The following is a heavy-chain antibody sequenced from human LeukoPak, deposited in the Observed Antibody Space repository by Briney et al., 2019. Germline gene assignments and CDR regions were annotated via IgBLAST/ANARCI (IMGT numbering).Heavy chain of an antibody. CDR2: IYYTGST. V-gene: IGHV4-59*08. CDR3: ARHWSGYTYAGKYYFYGMDV. J-gene: IGHJ6*02. D-gene: IGHD5-18*01. CDR1: GGVINTYY. Sequence: SETLSLTCTVSGGVINTYYWSWIRQPPGKGLEWIGYIYYTGSTNYNPSLKSRVTISVDTSKNQISLKLSSVTATDTAVYYCARHWSGYTYAGKYYFYGMDVWGQGTTVTVSS.